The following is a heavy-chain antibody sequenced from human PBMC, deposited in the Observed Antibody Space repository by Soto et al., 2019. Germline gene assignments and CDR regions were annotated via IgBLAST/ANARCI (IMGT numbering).Heavy chain of an antibody. CDR2: ISYDGSNK. D-gene: IGHD3-3*01. V-gene: IGHV3-30*18. CDR3: AKDAVYYDFWSGRKNNNWFDP. Sequence: GGSLRLSCAASGFTFSSYGMHWVRQAPGKGLEWVAVISYDGSNKYYADSVKGRFTISRDNSKNTLHLQMNSLRAEDTAVYYCAKDAVYYDFWSGRKNNNWFDPWGQGTLVTVSS. J-gene: IGHJ5*02. CDR1: GFTFSSYG.